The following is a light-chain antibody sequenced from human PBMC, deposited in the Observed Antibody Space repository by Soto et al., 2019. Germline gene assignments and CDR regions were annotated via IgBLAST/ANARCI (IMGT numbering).Light chain of an antibody. V-gene: IGLV4-69*01. Sequence: QPVLTQSPSASASLGASVKLTCTLSSGYSTYGIAWHQQQPEKGPRFLMKLNSDGSHNKGDGIPDRFSGSSSGAERYLTISSLQLEDEADYYCHTWGTGIWVFGGGTKLTVL. CDR2: LNSDGSH. CDR1: SGYSTYG. CDR3: HTWGTGIWV. J-gene: IGLJ3*02.